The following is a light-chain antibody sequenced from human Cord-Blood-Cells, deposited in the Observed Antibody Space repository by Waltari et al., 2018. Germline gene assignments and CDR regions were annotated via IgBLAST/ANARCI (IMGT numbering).Light chain of an antibody. CDR2: GAS. J-gene: IGKJ4*01. V-gene: IGKV3-15*01. CDR3: HQYNNWPPLT. Sequence: EIVMTQSPATLSVSPGERATLSCRASQSVSSNLAWYQQKPGQAPRLLIYGASTRATGIPAGFSGSGSGTEFTLTISSLQSEDFAVYYCHQYNNWPPLTFGGGTKVEIK. CDR1: QSVSSN.